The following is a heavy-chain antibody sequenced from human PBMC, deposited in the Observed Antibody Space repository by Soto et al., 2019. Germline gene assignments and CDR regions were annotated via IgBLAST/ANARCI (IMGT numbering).Heavy chain of an antibody. V-gene: IGHV4-39*01. J-gene: IGHJ4*02. CDR3: ARHYNTGAFFDY. CDR2: VSYSGGP. CDR1: GASVSSSHY. Sequence: SETLSLTCSVSGASVSSSHYWGWIRQPPGKGLEWIGSVSYSGGPYYSPSFKSRITIFVDTSNKQFSLRVRSVTATDTAVYFCARHYNTGAFFDYWGQGKLVTVSS. D-gene: IGHD1-20*01.